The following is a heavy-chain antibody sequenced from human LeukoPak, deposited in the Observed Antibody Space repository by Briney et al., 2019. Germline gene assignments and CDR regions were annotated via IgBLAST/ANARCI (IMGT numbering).Heavy chain of an antibody. CDR2: INHSGST. J-gene: IGHJ4*02. Sequence: SETLSLTCAVYGGSFSGYYWSWIRQPPGKGLEWIGEINHSGSTNYNPSLKSRVTISVDTSKNQFSLKLSSVTAEDTAVYYCARDRGDYSLDYWGQGTLVTVSS. D-gene: IGHD4-17*01. CDR1: GGSFSGYY. V-gene: IGHV4-34*01. CDR3: ARDRGDYSLDY.